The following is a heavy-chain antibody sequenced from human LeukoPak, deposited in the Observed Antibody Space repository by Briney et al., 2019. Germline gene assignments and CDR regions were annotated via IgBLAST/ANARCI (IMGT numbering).Heavy chain of an antibody. D-gene: IGHD4/OR15-4a*01. V-gene: IGHV3-72*01. CDR1: GFTFSDHY. CDR3: ARIMRVDYGTYYFDY. Sequence: SGGPLRLSCAASGFTFSDHYIDGVRQAPGKGLEWLGRARNRGNRYTTQYAASVKGRFTFSRDDSENTVYLQMNSLKTEDTAVYFCARIMRVDYGTYYFDYWGQGTLVTVSS. J-gene: IGHJ4*02. CDR2: ARNRGNRYTT.